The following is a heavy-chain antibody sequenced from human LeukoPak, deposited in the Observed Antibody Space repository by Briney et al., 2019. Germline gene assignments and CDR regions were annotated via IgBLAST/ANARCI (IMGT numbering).Heavy chain of an antibody. CDR2: IDTAGNT. J-gene: IGHJ4*02. CDR1: GFTFSNYD. V-gene: IGHV3-13*04. Sequence: PGGSLRLSCAASGFTFSNYDIHWVRQVTGKRLEWVSSIDTAGNTYYADSVKGRFILSRENVKTSVYLQMDSLGAGDTAVYYCTRERVGVGWLSDLDYWGQGTLVTVSS. CDR3: TRERVGVGWLSDLDY. D-gene: IGHD3-22*01.